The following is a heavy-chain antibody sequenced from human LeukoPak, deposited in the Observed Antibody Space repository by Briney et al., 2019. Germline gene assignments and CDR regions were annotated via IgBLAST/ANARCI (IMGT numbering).Heavy chain of an antibody. J-gene: IGHJ4*02. CDR3: AREGDVYNWNDGYYFDH. V-gene: IGHV3-48*03. D-gene: IGHD1-1*01. Sequence: GGSLRLSCVASGFAFSQFEMTWVRQAPGKGLEWISYSSPSGIITYYANSVRGRFTISRDNAKNALYLQMDGLTVDDTALYYCAREGDVYNWNDGYYFDHWGQGVLVTVSA. CDR2: SSPSGIIT. CDR1: GFAFSQFE.